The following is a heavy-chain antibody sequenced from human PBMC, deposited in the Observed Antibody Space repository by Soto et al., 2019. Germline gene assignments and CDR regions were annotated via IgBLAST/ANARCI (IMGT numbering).Heavy chain of an antibody. V-gene: IGHV4-59*08. Sequence: SETLSLTCTVSGGSISSYYWSWIRQPPGKGLEWIGYIYYSGSTNYNPSLKSRVTISVDTSKNQFSLKLSSVTAADTAVYYCARRTYGSGSYYDYWGQGTLVTVSS. CDR3: ARRTYGSGSYYDY. J-gene: IGHJ4*02. D-gene: IGHD3-10*01. CDR2: IYYSGST. CDR1: GGSISSYY.